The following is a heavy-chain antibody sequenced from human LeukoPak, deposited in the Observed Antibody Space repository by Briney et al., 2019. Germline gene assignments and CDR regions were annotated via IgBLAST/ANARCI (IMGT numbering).Heavy chain of an antibody. Sequence: SQTLSLTCTVSGGSISSGGYYWSWIRQHPGKGLEWIGYIYYSGSTYYNPSLKSRVTISVDTSKNQFSLKLSSVTAAVTAVYYCARELRWSYINDAFDIWGQGTMVTVSS. J-gene: IGHJ3*02. CDR1: GGSISSGGYY. CDR3: ARELRWSYINDAFDI. V-gene: IGHV4-31*03. CDR2: IYYSGST. D-gene: IGHD4-23*01.